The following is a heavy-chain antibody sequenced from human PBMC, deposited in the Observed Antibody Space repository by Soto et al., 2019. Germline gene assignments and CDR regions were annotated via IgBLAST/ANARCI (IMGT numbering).Heavy chain of an antibody. CDR2: ISSSSSYI. D-gene: IGHD2-21*01. J-gene: IGHJ5*02. Sequence: GGSLRLSCAASGFTFSSYSMNWVRQAPGKGLEWVSSISSSSSYIYYADSVKGRFTISRDNAKNSLYLQMNSLRAEDTAVYYCARDITSYCGGDCYSAWGQGTLVTVSS. V-gene: IGHV3-21*01. CDR3: ARDITSYCGGDCYSA. CDR1: GFTFSSYS.